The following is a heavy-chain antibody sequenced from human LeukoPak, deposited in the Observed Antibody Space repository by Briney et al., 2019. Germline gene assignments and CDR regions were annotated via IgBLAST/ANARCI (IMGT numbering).Heavy chain of an antibody. J-gene: IGHJ6*02. CDR2: ISGSGVST. V-gene: IGHV3-23*01. CDR3: AKPSGRYYYYGMDV. CDR1: GFTFSSYG. Sequence: GGSLRLSCAASGFTFSSYGMSWVRQAPGKGLEWVSGISGSGVSTYYADSVKGRFTISRDNSKSTLYLQMNSLRAEDTAVYYCAKPSGRYYYYGMDVWGQGTTVTVSS.